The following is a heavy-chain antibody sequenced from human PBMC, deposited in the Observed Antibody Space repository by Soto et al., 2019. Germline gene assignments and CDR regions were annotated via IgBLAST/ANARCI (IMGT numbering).Heavy chain of an antibody. CDR2: IYYSGST. Sequence: PSETLSLTCTVSGGSVSIGSYYWSWILQPPGKGLEWIGYIYYSGSTNYNPSLKSRVTISVDTSKNQFSLKLSSVTAADTAVYYCAREEYYYDSSSYGLGWFDPWGQGTLVTVSS. V-gene: IGHV4-61*01. D-gene: IGHD3-22*01. J-gene: IGHJ5*02. CDR3: AREEYYYDSSSYGLGWFDP. CDR1: GGSVSIGSYY.